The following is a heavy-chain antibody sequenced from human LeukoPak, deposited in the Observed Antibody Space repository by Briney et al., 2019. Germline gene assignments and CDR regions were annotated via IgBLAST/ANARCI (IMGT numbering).Heavy chain of an antibody. CDR2: INHSGST. J-gene: IGHJ5*02. V-gene: IGHV4-34*01. CDR1: GGSFSGYY. D-gene: IGHD3-10*01. CDR3: ARHARLRGVIINWFDP. Sequence: SETLSLTCAVYGGSFSGYYWSWIRQPPGKGLEWIGEINHSGSTSYNPSLKSRVTISVDTSKNQFSLKLSSVTAADTAVYYCARHARLRGVIINWFDPWGQGTLVTVSS.